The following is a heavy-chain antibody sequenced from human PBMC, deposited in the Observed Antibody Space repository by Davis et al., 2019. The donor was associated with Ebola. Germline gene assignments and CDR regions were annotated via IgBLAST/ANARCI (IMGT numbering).Heavy chain of an antibody. CDR3: ARDRSYWFDP. V-gene: IGHV4-59*01. CDR2: IYYSGST. J-gene: IGHJ5*02. Sequence: MPSETLSLTCTVSGGSISSYYWSWIRQPPGTGLEWIGYIYYSGSTNYNPSLKSRVTISVDTSKNQFSLKLSSVTAADTAVYYCARDRSYWFDPWGQGTLVTVSS. CDR1: GGSISSYY.